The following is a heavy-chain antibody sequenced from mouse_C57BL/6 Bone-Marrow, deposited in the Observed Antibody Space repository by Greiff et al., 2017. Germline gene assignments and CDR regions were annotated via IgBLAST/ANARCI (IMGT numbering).Heavy chain of an antibody. D-gene: IGHD2-3*01. CDR1: GYTFTSYW. Sequence: VQLQQPGAELVRPGTSVKLSCKASGYTFTSYWMHWVKQRPGQGLEWIGVIDPSDSYTNYNQKFKGKATLTVDTSSSTAYMQLSSLTSEDSAVYYCARSMMVRYFDVWGTGTTVTVSS. CDR3: ARSMMVRYFDV. J-gene: IGHJ1*03. CDR2: IDPSDSYT. V-gene: IGHV1-59*01.